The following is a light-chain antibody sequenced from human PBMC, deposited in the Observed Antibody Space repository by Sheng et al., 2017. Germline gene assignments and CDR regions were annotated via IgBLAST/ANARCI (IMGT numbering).Light chain of an antibody. CDR3: QQYASSSPPWT. J-gene: IGKJ1*01. Sequence: EIVLTQSPATLSLSPGERATLSCRASQSVTSSYLAWYQQRPGQAPRLLIYEAAIRATGIPDRFSGGGSGTDFTLTISRLEPEDLAVYYCQQYASSSPPWTFGQGTKVEIK. V-gene: IGKV3-20*01. CDR2: EAA. CDR1: QSVTSSY.